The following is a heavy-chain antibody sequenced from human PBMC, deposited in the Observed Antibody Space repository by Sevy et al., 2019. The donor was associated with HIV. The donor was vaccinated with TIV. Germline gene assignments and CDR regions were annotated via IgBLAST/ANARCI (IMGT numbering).Heavy chain of an antibody. Sequence: ASVKVSCKASGYTFTGYYMHWVRQAPGQGLEWMGWINPNSGGTNYAQKFQGRVTMTRDTSISTAYMELSRLRSDDTAVYYCARGFTMVRGVIISFVYWGQGTLVTVSS. D-gene: IGHD3-10*01. J-gene: IGHJ4*02. CDR3: ARGFTMVRGVIISFVY. CDR2: INPNSGGT. CDR1: GYTFTGYY. V-gene: IGHV1-2*02.